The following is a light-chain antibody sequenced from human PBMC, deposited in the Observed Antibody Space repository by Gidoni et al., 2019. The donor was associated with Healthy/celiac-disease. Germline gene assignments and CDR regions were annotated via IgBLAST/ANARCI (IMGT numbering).Light chain of an antibody. CDR2: AAS. V-gene: IGKV1-27*01. CDR1: QGISNY. J-gene: IGKJ3*01. CDR3: QKYNSAGFT. Sequence: DIQMTQSPSSLSASVGDRVTITCRPSQGISNYLAWYQQKPGKVPKLLIYAASTLQSGVPSRFSGSGSGTDFTLTISSRQPEDVATYYCQKYNSAGFTFXPXTKVDIK.